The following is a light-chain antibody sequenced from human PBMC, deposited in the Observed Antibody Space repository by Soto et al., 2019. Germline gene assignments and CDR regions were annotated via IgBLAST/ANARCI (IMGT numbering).Light chain of an antibody. CDR3: QSYDSSLSGWV. V-gene: IGLV1-40*01. Sequence: QSVLTQPPSVSGAPGQRVSISCTGSTSNIGAPYDVHWYQHLPGTAPKLLIYGDNNRPSGVPDRFSGSKSGTSASLAITRLQAEDEADYYCQSYDSSLSGWVFGGGTQLTVL. CDR1: TSNIGAPYD. J-gene: IGLJ2*01. CDR2: GDN.